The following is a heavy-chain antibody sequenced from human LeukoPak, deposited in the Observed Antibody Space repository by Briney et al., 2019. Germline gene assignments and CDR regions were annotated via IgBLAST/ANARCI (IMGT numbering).Heavy chain of an antibody. D-gene: IGHD6-13*01. Sequence: PSETLSLTCAVYGGSFSGYYWSWIRQPPGKGLEWIGEINHSGSTNYNPSLKSRVTISVDTSKNQFSLKLSSVTAADTAVYYCARSAGYSSSCPDYWGQGTLVTVSS. V-gene: IGHV4-34*01. CDR1: GGSFSGYY. CDR3: ARSAGYSSSCPDY. J-gene: IGHJ4*02. CDR2: INHSGST.